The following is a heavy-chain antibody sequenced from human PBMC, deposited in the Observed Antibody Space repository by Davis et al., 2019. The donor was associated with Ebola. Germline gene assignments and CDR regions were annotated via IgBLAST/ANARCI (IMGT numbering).Heavy chain of an antibody. D-gene: IGHD1-26*01. CDR1: GGSISSSNW. CDR2: IYHSGST. V-gene: IGHV4-4*02. CDR3: ARLGATDYYYGMDV. J-gene: IGHJ6*02. Sequence: MPSETLSLTCAVSGGSISSSNWWSWVRQPPGKGLEWIGEIYHSGSTNYNPSLKSRVTISVDKSKNQFSLKLSPVTAADTAVYYCARLGATDYYYGMDVWGQGTTVTVSS.